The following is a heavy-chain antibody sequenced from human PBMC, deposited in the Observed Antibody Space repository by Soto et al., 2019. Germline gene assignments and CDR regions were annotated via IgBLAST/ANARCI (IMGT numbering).Heavy chain of an antibody. CDR3: ARGCSSTSCYLPYYYYGMDV. Sequence: SVKVSCKASGGTFSSYAISWVRQAPGQGLEWMGGIIPIFGTANYAQKFQGRVTITADESTSTAYMELSSLRSEDTAVYYCARGCSSTSCYLPYYYYGMDVWGQGTTVTVSS. V-gene: IGHV1-69*13. J-gene: IGHJ6*02. D-gene: IGHD2-2*01. CDR2: IIPIFGTA. CDR1: GGTFSSYA.